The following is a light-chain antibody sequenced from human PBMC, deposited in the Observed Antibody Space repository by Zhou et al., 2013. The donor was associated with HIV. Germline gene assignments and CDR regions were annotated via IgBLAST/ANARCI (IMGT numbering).Light chain of an antibody. Sequence: IRVTQSPSSLSASTGDRVTITCRASQGISTYLAWYQQKPGKAPKLMIYAASTLQTGVPSRFSGSGSGTEFTLTIGSLQSDDVATYYCQQYHTFPWTFGQGTTVGNQT. CDR2: AAS. V-gene: IGKV1-8*01. CDR3: QQYHTFPWT. J-gene: IGKJ1*01. CDR1: QGISTY.